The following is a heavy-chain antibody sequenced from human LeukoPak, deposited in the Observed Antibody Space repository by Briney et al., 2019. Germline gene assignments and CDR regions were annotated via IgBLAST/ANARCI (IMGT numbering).Heavy chain of an antibody. Sequence: GSLRLSCAASGFTFSSYSMNWVRQAPGKGLEWVPSISSSSSYIYYADSVKGRFTISRDNAKNSLYLQMNSLRAEDTAVYYCARDPYYYDSSGRHWGQGTLVTVSS. CDR3: ARDPYYYDSSGRH. D-gene: IGHD3-22*01. CDR2: ISSSSSYI. J-gene: IGHJ4*02. CDR1: GFTFSSYS. V-gene: IGHV3-21*01.